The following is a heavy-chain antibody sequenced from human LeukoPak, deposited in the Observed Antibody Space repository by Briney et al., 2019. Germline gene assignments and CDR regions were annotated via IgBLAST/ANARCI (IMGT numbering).Heavy chain of an antibody. CDR2: IYTSGST. Sequence: SETLSLTCTVSGGSISTYYWNWIRQPAGKGLEWIGRIYTSGSTNYNPSLKSRVTMSVDTSKNQFSLKVSSVTAADTAVYYCARTSYYYGSGSTSADYYYYYMDVWGKGTTVTISS. J-gene: IGHJ6*03. CDR3: ARTSYYYGSGSTSADYYYYYMDV. CDR1: GGSISTYY. V-gene: IGHV4-4*07. D-gene: IGHD3-10*01.